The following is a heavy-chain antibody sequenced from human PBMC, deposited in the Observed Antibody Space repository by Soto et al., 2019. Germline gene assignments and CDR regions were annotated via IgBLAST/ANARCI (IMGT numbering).Heavy chain of an antibody. Sequence: EVQLLESGGGLLQPGGSLRLSCAASGFIFSSYAMSWVRQAPGKGLGWVSVISGSGGRTYYGASVKGRFIISRDNSKNTVDVQINSVRAEDTAVYYCAKDLGGDATWCQGILVSVSS. V-gene: IGHV3-23*01. D-gene: IGHD2-21*02. CDR3: AKDLGGDAT. J-gene: IGHJ5*02. CDR1: GFIFSSYA. CDR2: ISGSGGRT.